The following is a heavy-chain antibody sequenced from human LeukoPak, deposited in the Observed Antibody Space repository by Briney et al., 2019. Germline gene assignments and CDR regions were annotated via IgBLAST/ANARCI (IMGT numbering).Heavy chain of an antibody. Sequence: TGGSLRLSCTVSGFTVSSNSMSWVRQAPGKGLEWVSFIYSDNTHYSDSVKGQFTISRDNSKNTLYLQMNSLRAEDTAVYYCARENYSDTGFDYWGQGTLVTVSS. V-gene: IGHV3-53*01. CDR2: IYSDNT. CDR1: GFTVSSNS. CDR3: ARENYSDTGFDY. J-gene: IGHJ4*02. D-gene: IGHD3-22*01.